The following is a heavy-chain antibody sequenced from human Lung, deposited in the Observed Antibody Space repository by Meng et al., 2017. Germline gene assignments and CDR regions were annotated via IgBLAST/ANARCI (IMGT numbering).Heavy chain of an antibody. CDR3: VRRTYSSGWYFDY. V-gene: IGHV4-34*12. Sequence: QVQLQRLGPGLFKPSEHLTPSGAVYGGSFSGYYWSCIRQPPGKGLEWIGEIIDSGSTNYNPSLKSRVTISVDTSKNQFSLRVTSVTAADRTVYYCVRRTYSSGWYFDYWGQGTLVTVSS. J-gene: IGHJ4*02. CDR1: GGSFSGYY. D-gene: IGHD6-19*01. CDR2: IIDSGST.